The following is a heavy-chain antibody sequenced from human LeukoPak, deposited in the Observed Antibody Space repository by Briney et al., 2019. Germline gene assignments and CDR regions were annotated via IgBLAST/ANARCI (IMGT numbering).Heavy chain of an antibody. J-gene: IGHJ4*02. CDR3: ARAQEELWFNY. V-gene: IGHV3-21*01. CDR2: ISSSSSYI. CDR1: GFTFSSYS. D-gene: IGHD5-18*01. Sequence: GGSLRLSCAASGFTFSSYSMNWVRQAPGKGLEWASYISSSSSYIYYADSVKGRFTISRDNAKNSLYLQMNSLRAEDTAVYYCARAQEELWFNYWGQGTLVTVSS.